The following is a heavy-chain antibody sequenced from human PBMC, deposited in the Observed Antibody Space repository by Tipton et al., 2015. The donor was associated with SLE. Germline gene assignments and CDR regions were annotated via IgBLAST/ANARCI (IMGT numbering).Heavy chain of an antibody. J-gene: IGHJ6*02. CDR3: ARYEFYYDMDV. CDR2: VNPGDSDT. Sequence: QLVQSGAEVKKPGESLKISCEASGYTFTSYWIVWVCQMPGKGLEWIGNVNPGDSDTRYSPSFQGQVTISADKSLNTAYLQWSSLKASDTAMYYCARYEFYYDMDVWRQGTTVIVSS. V-gene: IGHV5-51*03. D-gene: IGHD3-3*01. CDR1: GYTFTSYW.